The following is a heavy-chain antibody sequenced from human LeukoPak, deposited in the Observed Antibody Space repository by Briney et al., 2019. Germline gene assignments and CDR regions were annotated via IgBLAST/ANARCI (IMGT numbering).Heavy chain of an antibody. Sequence: GGSLRLSCAASGFTFSESWMSWVRRAPGQGLEWVAAIKEDGSEKDYVDSVKGRFTISRDDAKNSLYLQMNSLRAEDTAVYYCATYTNWVAGDVWGQGTTVSVSS. J-gene: IGHJ6*02. V-gene: IGHV3-7*01. D-gene: IGHD1-1*01. CDR3: ATYTNWVAGDV. CDR1: GFTFSESW. CDR2: IKEDGSEK.